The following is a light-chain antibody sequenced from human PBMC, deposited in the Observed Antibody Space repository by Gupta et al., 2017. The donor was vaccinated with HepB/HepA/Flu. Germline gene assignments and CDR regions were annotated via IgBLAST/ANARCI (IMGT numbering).Light chain of an antibody. Sequence: QSALTHHRSASGTPRQSVTISCTASSSDVGGYNYVSWYQQPPGRVPKLMIYYVNNRPSGVPDRFAGAKSGNTASLTISGLQAEDETDYYCCSYAGSYTWVFGGGTKRTVL. J-gene: IGLJ3*02. CDR2: YVN. V-gene: IGLV2-11*01. CDR1: SSDVGGYNY. CDR3: CSYAGSYTWV.